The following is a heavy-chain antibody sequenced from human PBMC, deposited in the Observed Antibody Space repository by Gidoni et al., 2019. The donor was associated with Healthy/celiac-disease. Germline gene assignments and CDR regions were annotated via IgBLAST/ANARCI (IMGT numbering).Heavy chain of an antibody. Sequence: EVQLLESGGGLVQPGGSLRLSCAASGFTFSSYAMSWVRQAPGKGLEWVSASSGSGGSTYYADSVKGRFTISRDNSKNTLYLQMNSRRAEDTAVYYCAKDLAITMVRGGLGDYWGQGTLVTVSS. V-gene: IGHV3-23*01. CDR2: SSGSGGST. CDR3: AKDLAITMVRGGLGDY. J-gene: IGHJ4*02. D-gene: IGHD3-10*01. CDR1: GFTFSSYA.